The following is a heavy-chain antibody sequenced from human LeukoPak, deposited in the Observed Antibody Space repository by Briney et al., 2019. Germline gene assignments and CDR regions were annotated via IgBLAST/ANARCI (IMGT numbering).Heavy chain of an antibody. J-gene: IGHJ4*02. V-gene: IGHV3-48*02. Sequence: GGSLRLSCAASGFTFRSYSMNWVRQAPGKGLGWLSYISSSSSTIYCADSVKGLFTISRDNAKNSLYLQMNGLRDEDTAVYHCAISDSKWGQGTLVTVSS. D-gene: IGHD3-22*01. CDR2: ISSSSSTI. CDR1: GFTFRSYS. CDR3: AISDSK.